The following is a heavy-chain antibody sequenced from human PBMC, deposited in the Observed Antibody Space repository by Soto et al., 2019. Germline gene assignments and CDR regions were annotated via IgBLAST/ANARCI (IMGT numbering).Heavy chain of an antibody. J-gene: IGHJ4*02. CDR3: AIPSSGLIRYLAPFNY. V-gene: IGHV1-69*01. D-gene: IGHD3-9*01. CDR1: GDTFTKYA. Sequence: QVQLVQSGAEVRKPGSSVKVSCKAYGDTFTKYAITWVRQAPGQGLEWLGGLIPVFGTANYAHKFQGRVTITADESTSTVDSELSSLRSADTAVYYCAIPSSGLIRYLAPFNYWCQGTQLTVSS. CDR2: LIPVFGTA.